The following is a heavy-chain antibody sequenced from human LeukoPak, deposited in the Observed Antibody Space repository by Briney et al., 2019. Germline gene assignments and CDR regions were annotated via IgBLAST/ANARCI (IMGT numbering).Heavy chain of an antibody. CDR2: IYYSGST. Sequence: SETLSLTCTVSGGSISSYYWSWIRQPPGKGPEWIGYIYYSGSTNYNPSLKSRVTISVDTSKNQFSLKLSSATAADTAVYYCARSTVTTFDWFDPWGQGTLVTVSS. D-gene: IGHD4-17*01. V-gene: IGHV4-59*01. CDR3: ARSTVTTFDWFDP. J-gene: IGHJ5*02. CDR1: GGSISSYY.